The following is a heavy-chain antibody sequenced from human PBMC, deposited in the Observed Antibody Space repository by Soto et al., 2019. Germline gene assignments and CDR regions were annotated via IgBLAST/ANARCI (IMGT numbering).Heavy chain of an antibody. J-gene: IGHJ4*02. CDR1: GGSISSYY. D-gene: IGHD3-16*01. Sequence: PSETLSLTCTVSGGSISSYYWSRIRQPPGKGLEWIGYIYYSGSTNYNPSLKSRVTISVDTSKNQFSLKLSSVTAADTAVYYCARHRGRESQPFDYWGQGTLVTVSS. V-gene: IGHV4-59*08. CDR2: IYYSGST. CDR3: ARHRGRESQPFDY.